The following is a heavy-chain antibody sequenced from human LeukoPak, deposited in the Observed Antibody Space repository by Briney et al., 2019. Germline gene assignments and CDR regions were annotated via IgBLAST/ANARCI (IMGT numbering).Heavy chain of an antibody. CDR2: ISTDGYTT. D-gene: IGHD2-15*01. J-gene: IGHJ4*02. CDR3: VVGGSPGY. CDR1: GLAFSAYK. V-gene: IGHV3-74*01. Sequence: GGSLRLSCAASGLAFSAYKMHWVRQAPRKGLVWVSRISTDGYTTDFADFVQGRFTASRDNTKNTWSLEMNSLRAEDTAVYYCVVGGSPGYWGQGTLVTVSS.